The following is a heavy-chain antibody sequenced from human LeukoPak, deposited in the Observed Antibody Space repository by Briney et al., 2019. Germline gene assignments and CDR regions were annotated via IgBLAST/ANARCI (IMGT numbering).Heavy chain of an antibody. CDR1: GGTFSSYT. Sequence: GASVKVSCKASGGTFSSYTISWVRQAPGQGLEWMGRIIPILGIANYAQKFQGRVTITADKSTSTAYMELSSLRSEDTAVYYCARPDYDFWSGYYPDYYYYYYMDVWGKGTTVTVSS. D-gene: IGHD3-3*01. CDR3: ARPDYDFWSGYYPDYYYYYYMDV. CDR2: IIPILGIA. V-gene: IGHV1-69*02. J-gene: IGHJ6*03.